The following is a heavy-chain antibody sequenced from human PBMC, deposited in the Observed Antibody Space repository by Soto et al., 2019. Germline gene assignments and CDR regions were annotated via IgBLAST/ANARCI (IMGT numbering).Heavy chain of an antibody. V-gene: IGHV3-7*03. CDR2: IKQDGSEK. J-gene: IGHJ3*02. CDR1: GFTFSSYW. D-gene: IGHD7-27*01. Sequence: GESLKISCAASGFTFSSYWMSWVRQAPGKGLEWVANIKQDGSEKYYVDSVKGRFTISRDNAKNSLYLQMNSLRAEDTAVYYCARDLGMNVAFDIWGQGTMVTVSS. CDR3: ARDLGMNVAFDI.